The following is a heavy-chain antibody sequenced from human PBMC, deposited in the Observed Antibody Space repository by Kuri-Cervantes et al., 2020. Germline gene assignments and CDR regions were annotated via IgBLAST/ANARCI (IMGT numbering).Heavy chain of an antibody. CDR2: ISAYNGNT. J-gene: IGHJ4*02. Sequence: ASEKVSCKASGFPFSSHHISWVRQAPGQGLEWMGWISAYNGNTNYAQKLQGRVTMTTDTSTSTAHMELRSLRSDDTAVYYCARDPSTFDYWGQGTLVTVSS. CDR1: GFPFSSHH. D-gene: IGHD1-26*01. V-gene: IGHV1-18*01. CDR3: ARDPSTFDY.